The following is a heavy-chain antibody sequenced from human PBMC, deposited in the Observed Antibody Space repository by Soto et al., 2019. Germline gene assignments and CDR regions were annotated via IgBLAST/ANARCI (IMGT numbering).Heavy chain of an antibody. D-gene: IGHD5-12*01. CDR3: AKDGGYNCFDY. CDR1: GFTFNSYP. Sequence: EVQLLESGGGFIQPGGSLRLSCAASGFTFNSYPMSWVRQAPGKGLEWVSGISDVGGSTSYADSVKGRFTISRDNSKNTLFLQMNVLRGEDTAVYYCAKDGGYNCFDYWGQGTLVTVSS. J-gene: IGHJ4*02. V-gene: IGHV3-23*01. CDR2: ISDVGGST.